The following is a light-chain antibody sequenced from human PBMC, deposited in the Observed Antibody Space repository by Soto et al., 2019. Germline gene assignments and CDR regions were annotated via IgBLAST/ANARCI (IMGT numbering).Light chain of an antibody. CDR2: NSD. CDR1: SSNIGSNY. V-gene: IGLV1-47*02. CDR3: ASWDDSLGGWV. J-gene: IGLJ3*02. Sequence: QSVLTQPPSPSVTPGQRVTISCSGSSSNIGSNYVYWYQQLPGTAPKLLIYNSDQRPSGVPDRFSGSKSGTSASLAISGLRSEDEADYYCASWDDSLGGWVFGGGTKLTVL.